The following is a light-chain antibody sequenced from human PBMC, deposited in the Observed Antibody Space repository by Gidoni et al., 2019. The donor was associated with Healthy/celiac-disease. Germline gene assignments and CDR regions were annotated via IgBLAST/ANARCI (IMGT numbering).Light chain of an antibody. CDR2: DVS. Sequence: QSALTQPASVSGSPGQSITISCTGTSGDVGGYNYVSWYQQHPCKAPKLMIYDVSSRPSGVSNRFSGSKSGNTASLTISGLQAEDGAYYYCTSYTSSATVVFGGGTKVTV. CDR1: SGDVGGYNY. V-gene: IGLV2-14*03. J-gene: IGLJ2*01. CDR3: TSYTSSATVV.